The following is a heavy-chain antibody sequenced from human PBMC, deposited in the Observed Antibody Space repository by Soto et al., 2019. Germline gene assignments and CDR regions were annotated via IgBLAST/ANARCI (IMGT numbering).Heavy chain of an antibody. D-gene: IGHD3-10*01. J-gene: IGHJ6*02. CDR3: AKDLNGPGSFTSYYHYGMDV. V-gene: IGHV3-23*01. Sequence: EVQMLESGGGLVHPGGSLRLSCAASGFTFSNYAMNWVRQAPGKGLEWVSSISGSGRNTYYADSVKGRLTISRDSSKNTLYLQMNSLRVEDTGVYYCAKDLNGPGSFTSYYHYGMDVWGQGTTVTVSS. CDR2: ISGSGRNT. CDR1: GFTFSNYA.